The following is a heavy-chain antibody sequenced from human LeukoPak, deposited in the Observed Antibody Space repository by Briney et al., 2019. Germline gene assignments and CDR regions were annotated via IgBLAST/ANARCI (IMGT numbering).Heavy chain of an antibody. V-gene: IGHV4-31*03. J-gene: IGHJ4*02. CDR3: ARISYYYDSSGYHYYFDY. Sequence: SETLSLTCTVSGGSISSGGYYWSWIRQHPGTGLEWIGYIYYSGSTYYNPSLKSRVTISVDTSKNQFSLKLSSVTAADTAVYYCARISYYYDSSGYHYYFDYWGQGTLVTVSS. D-gene: IGHD3-22*01. CDR2: IYYSGST. CDR1: GGSISSGGYY.